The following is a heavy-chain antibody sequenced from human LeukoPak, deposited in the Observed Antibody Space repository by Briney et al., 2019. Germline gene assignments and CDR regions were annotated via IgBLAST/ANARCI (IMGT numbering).Heavy chain of an antibody. CDR2: ISGSGGST. CDR3: AKFVGHGVIGYFDY. D-gene: IGHD2-8*01. CDR1: GFTFSSYD. J-gene: IGHJ4*02. Sequence: GGSLRLSCAASGFTFSSYDMSWVRQAPGKGLEWVAAISGSGGSTYYADSVKGRFTISRDNSKNTLYLQMNSLRAEDTAVYYCAKFVGHGVIGYFDYWGQGTLVTVSS. V-gene: IGHV3-23*01.